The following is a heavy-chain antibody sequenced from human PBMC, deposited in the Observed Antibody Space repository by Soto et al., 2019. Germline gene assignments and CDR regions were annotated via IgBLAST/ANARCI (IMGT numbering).Heavy chain of an antibody. CDR2: VSQRGGT. J-gene: IGHJ5*02. CDR3: AKHVIDSGTRGYDS. V-gene: IGHV4-4*02. D-gene: IGHD1-1*01. CDR1: GGPITYW. Sequence: QVQLQESGPGLVSPSGTLSLTCAVSGGPITYWLSWVRQSPGKGLEWIGEVSQRGGTNYIPSLKSRVTISIDNSRNQIFLHLTSVTAADTAVYFCAKHVIDSGTRGYDSWGQGILVTVSS.